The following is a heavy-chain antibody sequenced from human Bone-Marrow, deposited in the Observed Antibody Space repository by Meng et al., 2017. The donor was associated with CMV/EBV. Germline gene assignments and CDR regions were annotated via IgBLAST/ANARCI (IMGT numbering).Heavy chain of an antibody. D-gene: IGHD2/OR15-2a*01. Sequence: GESLKISCAASGFTFSGSAMHWVRQAPGKGLEWVANIKQDGSEKYYVDSVKGRFTISRDNAKNSLYLQMNSLRAEDTAVYYCARDFFPAGYWGQGTLVTVSS. CDR3: ARDFFPAGY. V-gene: IGHV3-7*01. CDR2: IKQDGSEK. J-gene: IGHJ1*01. CDR1: GFTFSGSA.